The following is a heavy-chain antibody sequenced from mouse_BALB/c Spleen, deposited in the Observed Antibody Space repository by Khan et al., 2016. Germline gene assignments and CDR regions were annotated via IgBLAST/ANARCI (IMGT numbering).Heavy chain of an antibody. CDR2: INTSTGYT. D-gene: IGHD1-1*01. V-gene: IGHV1-7*01. Sequence: QVQLQQSGAELAKPGASVKMSCKASGYTFTSYWMHWGKQRPGQGLEWIGYINTSTGYTEYNQKLKDKATLTADKSSSTAYMQLSSLTYEDYAVYYCASYYGSSFDYLGQGTTLTVSS. J-gene: IGHJ2*01. CDR3: ASYYGSSFDY. CDR1: GYTFTSYW.